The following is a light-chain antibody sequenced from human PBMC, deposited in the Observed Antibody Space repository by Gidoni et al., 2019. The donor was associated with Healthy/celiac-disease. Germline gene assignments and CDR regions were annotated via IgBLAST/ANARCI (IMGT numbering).Light chain of an antibody. Sequence: DIVMTQSPLSLPVTPGEPASISCRSSQSLLHSNGYNYLDWDLQKPGQSPQLLIYLGSNRASGVPDRFSGSGSGTDFTLKISRVEAEDVGVYYCMQALQTRLTFGGGTKVEIK. CDR3: MQALQTRLT. CDR1: QSLLHSNGYNY. J-gene: IGKJ4*01. CDR2: LGS. V-gene: IGKV2-28*01.